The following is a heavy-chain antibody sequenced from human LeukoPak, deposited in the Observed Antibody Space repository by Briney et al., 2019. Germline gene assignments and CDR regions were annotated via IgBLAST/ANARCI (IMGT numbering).Heavy chain of an antibody. V-gene: IGHV1-18*01. CDR1: GYTFTIFG. CDR2: ISAYNGNT. J-gene: IGHJ4*02. D-gene: IGHD6-19*01. Sequence: SVNVSCKASGYTFTIFGISGVRQAPGQGLECIVCISAYNGNTNYAQKLQGRVTMTTDTSTSTAYMELRSLRSDDTAVYYCARDYGAVGAYYSPLDYWGQGTLVTVSS. CDR3: ARDYGAVGAYYSPLDY.